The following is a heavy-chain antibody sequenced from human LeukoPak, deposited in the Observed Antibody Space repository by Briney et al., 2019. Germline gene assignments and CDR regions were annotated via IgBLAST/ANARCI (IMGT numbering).Heavy chain of an antibody. Sequence: PGGSLRLSCAASGFTFSSYSMNWVRQAPGKGLEWVSYISSSSSTIYYADSVKGRFTISRDNAKNSLYLQMNSLRAEDTAVYYCAREHVDTAMVTRDFDYWGQGTLVTVSS. J-gene: IGHJ4*02. CDR1: GFTFSSYS. CDR3: AREHVDTAMVTRDFDY. CDR2: ISSSSSTI. V-gene: IGHV3-48*01. D-gene: IGHD5-18*01.